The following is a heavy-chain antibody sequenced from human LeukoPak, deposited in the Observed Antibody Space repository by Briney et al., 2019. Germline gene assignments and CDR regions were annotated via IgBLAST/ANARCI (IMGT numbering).Heavy chain of an antibody. CDR2: IYYSGST. CDR3: ARQRVVVPAAKLRYYYYMDV. Sequence: SETLSLTCTVSGGSISSSSYYWGWIRQPPGKGLEWIGSIYYSGSTYYNPSLKSRVTISVDTSKNQFSLKLSSVTAADTAVYYCARQRVVVPAAKLRYYYYMDVWGKGTTVTISS. D-gene: IGHD2-2*01. CDR1: GGSISSSSYY. J-gene: IGHJ6*03. V-gene: IGHV4-39*01.